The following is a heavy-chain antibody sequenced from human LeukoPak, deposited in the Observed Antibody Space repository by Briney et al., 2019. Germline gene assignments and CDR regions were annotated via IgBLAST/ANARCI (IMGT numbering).Heavy chain of an antibody. J-gene: IGHJ2*01. V-gene: IGHV3-74*01. D-gene: IGHD3-9*01. Sequence: GGSLRLSCATSGFTFTNYWMVWVRQAPGKGLVWVSRINSDGRTTNYADSVKGRFTISRDNAKNTLYLQMKSLRAEDTAVYYCARSPENYDVLTGYNGWYFDLWGRGTLVTVSS. CDR3: ARSPENYDVLTGYNGWYFDL. CDR2: INSDGRTT. CDR1: GFTFTNYW.